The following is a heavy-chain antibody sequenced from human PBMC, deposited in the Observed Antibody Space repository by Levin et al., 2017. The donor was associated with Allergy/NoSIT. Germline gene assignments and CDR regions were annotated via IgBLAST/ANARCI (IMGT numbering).Heavy chain of an antibody. D-gene: IGHD6-13*01. J-gene: IGHJ4*02. CDR1: GYTFTGYY. CDR3: ARDIAAAGPQVGY. CDR2: INPNSGGT. V-gene: IGHV1-2*02. Sequence: EASVKVSCKASGYTFTGYYMHWVRQAPGQGLEWMGWINPNSGGTNYAQKFQGRVTMTRDTSISTAYMELSRLRSDDTAVYYCARDIAAAGPQVGYWGQGTLVTVSS.